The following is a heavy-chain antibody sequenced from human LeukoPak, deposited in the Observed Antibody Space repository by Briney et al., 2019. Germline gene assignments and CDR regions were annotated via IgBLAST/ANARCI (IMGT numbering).Heavy chain of an antibody. D-gene: IGHD6-13*01. CDR1: GFSFSSYT. Sequence: GSLRLSCAASGFSFSSYTMTWVRQAPGKGLEWVSAISGSGTYTYYTDSVKGRFIISRDNSKNTLYLQMNSLRAEETAVYYCAKTPYSTDVWGNGTTVTISS. CDR2: ISGSGTYT. J-gene: IGHJ6*04. CDR3: AKTPYSTDV. V-gene: IGHV3-23*01.